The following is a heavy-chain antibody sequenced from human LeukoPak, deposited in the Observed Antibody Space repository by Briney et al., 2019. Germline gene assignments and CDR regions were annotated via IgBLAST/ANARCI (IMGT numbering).Heavy chain of an antibody. CDR2: ISSSGSNI. Sequence: GGSLRLSCAASGFTFSSYEMNWVRQAPGKGLEWVSYISSSGSNIYYADSVKGRFTISRDNAKNSVYLQMKNLRAEDTAVYYCVINDYWGQGTLVTVSS. CDR1: GFTFSSYE. CDR3: VINDY. V-gene: IGHV3-48*03. J-gene: IGHJ4*02. D-gene: IGHD2/OR15-2a*01.